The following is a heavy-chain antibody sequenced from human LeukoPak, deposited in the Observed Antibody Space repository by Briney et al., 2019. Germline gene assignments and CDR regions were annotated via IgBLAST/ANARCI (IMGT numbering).Heavy chain of an antibody. CDR2: INWKCGST. CDR3: ARDREAARPLWYYYYYYMDV. J-gene: IGHJ6*03. CDR1: GFTFDDYG. Sequence: PGGSLRLSCAASGFTFDDYGISGVRQAPGRGREGVSGINWKCGSTVYADSVKGRFTISRDNAKNSLYLQMNSLRAEDTALYYCARDREAARPLWYYYYYYMDVWGKGTTVTVSS. V-gene: IGHV3-20*04. D-gene: IGHD6-6*01.